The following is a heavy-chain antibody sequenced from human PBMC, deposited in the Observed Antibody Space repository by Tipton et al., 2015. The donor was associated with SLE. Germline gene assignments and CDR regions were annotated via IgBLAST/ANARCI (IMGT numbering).Heavy chain of an antibody. J-gene: IGHJ4*02. V-gene: IGHV4-61*09. Sequence: TLSLTCTVSGGSISSGTYYWSWIRQPAGKGLEWIGYIYTSGSTNYNPSLKSRVTISVDTSKNQFSLKLSSVTAADTAVYYCARVIVSHYYDTSGLLDYWGQGTLVTVS. CDR3: ARVIVSHYYDTSGLLDY. CDR2: IYTSGST. D-gene: IGHD3-22*01. CDR1: GGSISSGTYY.